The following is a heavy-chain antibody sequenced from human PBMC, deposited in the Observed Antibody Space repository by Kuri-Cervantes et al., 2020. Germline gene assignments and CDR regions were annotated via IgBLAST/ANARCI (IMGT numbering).Heavy chain of an antibody. CDR3: ASHKRKFDY. CDR2: IQCDGSEK. CDR1: GFTFSSSW. Sequence: GESLKISCAASGFTFSSSWMHWVCQAPEKGLEWVADIQCDGSEKYYVDSVKGRLTISRDNAKNSLYLQVNSLRTDDTAIYYCASHKRKFDYWGQGTLVTVSS. V-gene: IGHV3-52*01. J-gene: IGHJ4*02.